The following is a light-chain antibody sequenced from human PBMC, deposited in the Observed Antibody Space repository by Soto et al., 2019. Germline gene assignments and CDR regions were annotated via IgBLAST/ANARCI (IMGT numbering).Light chain of an antibody. CDR1: QGVGVW. J-gene: IGKJ4*01. CDR2: GAS. Sequence: DIRMTQSPSSVYASVGDTVTITCRASQGVGVWLGWYQQKPGKAHHLLIYGASGLQVGVPSKFSGSVSGADFTLTIRNLQPEDRATYYCQQAYSHPLSFGGGTKVDIK. V-gene: IGKV1-12*01. CDR3: QQAYSHPLS.